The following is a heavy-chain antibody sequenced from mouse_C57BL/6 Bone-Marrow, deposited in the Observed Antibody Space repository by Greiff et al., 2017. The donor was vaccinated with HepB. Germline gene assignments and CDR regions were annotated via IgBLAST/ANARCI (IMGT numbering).Heavy chain of an antibody. V-gene: IGHV1-62-2*01. Sequence: QVQLKESGAELVKPGASVKLSCKASGYTFTEYTIHWVKQRPGQGLEWIGWFYPGSGSIKYNEKFKDKATLTADKSSSTVYMELSRLTSEDSAVYFCARHGVYYDYDVLYFDYWGQGTTLTVSS. D-gene: IGHD2-4*01. J-gene: IGHJ2*01. CDR3: ARHGVYYDYDVLYFDY. CDR1: GYTFTEYT. CDR2: FYPGSGSI.